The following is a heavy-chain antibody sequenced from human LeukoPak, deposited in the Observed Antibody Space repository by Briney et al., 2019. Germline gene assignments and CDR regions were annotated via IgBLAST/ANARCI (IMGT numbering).Heavy chain of an antibody. CDR3: ARSSPTSTIFGVEFDY. Sequence: SETLSLTCTVSGGSISSYYWSWIRQPPGKGLEWIGYIYTSGSTNYNPSLKGRVTISVDTSKNQFSLKLSSVTAADTAVYYCARSSPTSTIFGVEFDYWGQGTLVTVSS. V-gene: IGHV4-4*09. CDR2: IYTSGST. CDR1: GGSISSYY. J-gene: IGHJ4*02. D-gene: IGHD3-3*01.